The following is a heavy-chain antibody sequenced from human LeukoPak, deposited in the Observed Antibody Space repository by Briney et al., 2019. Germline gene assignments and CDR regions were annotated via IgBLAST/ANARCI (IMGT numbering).Heavy chain of an antibody. Sequence: GGSLRLSCAASGFSFSAYWMTWVRQAPGTGLEWVANINPAGSGTYYVDAVKGRFSISRDNAKNLVSLQMHRLRAEDTAVYHCARFGYVAAVDVWGQGTPVAVPS. J-gene: IGHJ4*02. V-gene: IGHV3-7*01. CDR2: INPAGSGT. CDR3: ARFGYVAAVDV. D-gene: IGHD2-15*01. CDR1: GFSFSAYW.